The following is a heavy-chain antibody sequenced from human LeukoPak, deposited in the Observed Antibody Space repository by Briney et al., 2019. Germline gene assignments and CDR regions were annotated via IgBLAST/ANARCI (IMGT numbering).Heavy chain of an antibody. CDR3: ARTQPSPWTYCSSTSCQRYYMDV. J-gene: IGHJ6*03. CDR1: GGSFSGYY. Sequence: SETLSLTCAVYGGSFSGYYWSWIRLPPGKGLEWIGEINHSGSSTYNPALKTGVTISVDTSKNQFSLRLSSVTAADTAMYYCARTQPSPWTYCSSTSCQRYYMDVWGKGTTVTVSS. CDR2: INHSGSS. D-gene: IGHD2-2*01. V-gene: IGHV4-34*01.